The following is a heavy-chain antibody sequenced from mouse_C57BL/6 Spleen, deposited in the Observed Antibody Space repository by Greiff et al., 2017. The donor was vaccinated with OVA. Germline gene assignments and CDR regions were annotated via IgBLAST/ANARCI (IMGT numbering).Heavy chain of an antibody. D-gene: IGHD2-5*01. Sequence: QVQLKESGAELARPGASVKMSCKASGYTFTSYTMHWVKQRPGQGLEWIGYINPSSGYTKYNQKFKDKATLTADKSSSTAYMQLSSRTSEDSAVYYCARDSNPFAYWGQGTLVTVSA. V-gene: IGHV1-4*01. J-gene: IGHJ3*01. CDR1: GYTFTSYT. CDR2: INPSSGYT. CDR3: ARDSNPFAY.